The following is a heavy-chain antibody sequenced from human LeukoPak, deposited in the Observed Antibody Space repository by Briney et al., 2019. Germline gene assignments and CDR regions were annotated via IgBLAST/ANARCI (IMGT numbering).Heavy chain of an antibody. J-gene: IGHJ1*01. D-gene: IGHD6-19*01. CDR2: INHSGST. CDR1: GGAFSGYY. V-gene: IGHV4-34*01. CDR3: ARGHSGWFAEYFQH. Sequence: SETLSFTCAVYGGAFSGYYWSWIRQPPGKRLEWIGEINHSGSTNYNPSLKSRVTISVDTSKNQFSLKLSSVTAADTAVYYCARGHSGWFAEYFQHWGQGTLVTVSS.